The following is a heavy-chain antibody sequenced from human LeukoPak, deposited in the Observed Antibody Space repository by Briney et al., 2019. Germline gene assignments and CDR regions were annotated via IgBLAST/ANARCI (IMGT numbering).Heavy chain of an antibody. CDR1: GFTFSSSA. V-gene: IGHV3-23*01. D-gene: IGHD5-12*01. CDR2: ISNNGGYT. Sequence: PGGSLRLSCAASGFTFSSSAMSWVRQAPGKGLEWVSAISNNGGYTYYADSVQGRFTISRDNSKNTLYLQMNSLRAEDTAVYYCAKGLWLRFRALTYGMDVWGQGTTVTVSS. CDR3: AKGLWLRFRALTYGMDV. J-gene: IGHJ6*02.